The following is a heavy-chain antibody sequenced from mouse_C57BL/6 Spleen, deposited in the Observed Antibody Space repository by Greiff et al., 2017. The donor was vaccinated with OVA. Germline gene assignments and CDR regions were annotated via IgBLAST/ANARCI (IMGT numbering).Heavy chain of an antibody. D-gene: IGHD1-1*02. CDR3: ARGDYGSFAD. Sequence: DVKLVESEGGLVQPGSSMKLSCTASGFTFSDYYMAWVRQVPEKGLEWVANINYDGSSTYYLDSLKSRFIISRDNAKNILYLQMSSLKSEDTATYYCARGDYGSFADWGQGTLVTVSA. CDR2: INYDGSST. CDR1: GFTFSDYY. J-gene: IGHJ3*01. V-gene: IGHV5-16*01.